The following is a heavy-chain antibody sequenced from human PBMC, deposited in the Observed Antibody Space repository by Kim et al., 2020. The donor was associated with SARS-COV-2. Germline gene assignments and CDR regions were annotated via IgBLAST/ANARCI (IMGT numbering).Heavy chain of an antibody. V-gene: IGHV4-31*02. J-gene: IGHJ4*02. CDR2: IYYSGTT. CDR1: GGSTSSYGYY. Sequence: GGSTSSYGYYWSWIRQHPGKGLEWIGYIYYSGTTYYNSSLKSRVTISLDTSENQFSLKLSSVTAADTAVYYCARTGYDNSGSFDYWGQGTLAT. D-gene: IGHD3-22*01. CDR3: ARTGYDNSGSFDY.